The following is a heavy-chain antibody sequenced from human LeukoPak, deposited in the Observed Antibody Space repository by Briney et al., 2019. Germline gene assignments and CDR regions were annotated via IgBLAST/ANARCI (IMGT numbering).Heavy chain of an antibody. D-gene: IGHD4-11*01. CDR1: GFTFSDYD. CDR2: IRYDGRNK. J-gene: IGHJ4*02. Sequence: GESLKISCAVSGFTFSDYDMYWVRQAPGKGLECVAFIRYDGRNKLYADSVKGRFTISRDNSENTLYLQMNSLRVEDTAVYYCTKLAAVSADYWGRGTLVTVSS. CDR3: TKLAAVSADY. V-gene: IGHV3-30*02.